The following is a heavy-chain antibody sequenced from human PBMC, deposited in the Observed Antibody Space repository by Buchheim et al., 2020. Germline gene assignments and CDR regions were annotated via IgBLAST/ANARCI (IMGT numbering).Heavy chain of an antibody. CDR2: IKQDGSEK. Sequence: EVQLVESGGGLVQPGGSLRLSCAASGFTFSSYWMSWVRQAPGKGLEWVANIKQDGSEKYYVDSVKGRFTISRDNAKNSLYLQMNGLRAEDTAVYYCARAYPEDYYYYGMDVWGQGTT. J-gene: IGHJ6*02. CDR3: ARAYPEDYYYYGMDV. D-gene: IGHD1-14*01. CDR1: GFTFSSYW. V-gene: IGHV3-7*01.